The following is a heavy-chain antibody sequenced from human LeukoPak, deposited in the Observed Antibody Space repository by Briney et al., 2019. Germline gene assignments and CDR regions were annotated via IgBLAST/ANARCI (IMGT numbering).Heavy chain of an antibody. CDR1: GYSISSGYY. V-gene: IGHV4-38-2*01. J-gene: IGHJ4*02. CDR2: FHNTGAF. D-gene: IGHD2-2*01. CDR3: ERMYSTSWYVNQ. Sequence: PSETLSLTCAVSGYSISSGYYWGWIRQPPGKGLEWIGTFHNTGAFYYNPPLKSRVTISADMSKNQFSLNLRSVTAADTAMYYCERMYSTSWYVNQWGPGTLVTVSS.